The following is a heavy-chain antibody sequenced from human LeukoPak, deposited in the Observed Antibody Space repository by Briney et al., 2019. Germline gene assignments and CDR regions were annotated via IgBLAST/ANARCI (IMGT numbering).Heavy chain of an antibody. CDR2: ISGSGGST. Sequence: GGSLRLSCAASGFTFSSYAMGWVRQAPGKGLEWVSAISGSGGSTYYAGSVKGRFTISRDNSKNTLYLQMNSLRAEDTAVYYCATSNIVVVPAAIEDYWGQGTLVTVSS. J-gene: IGHJ4*02. CDR1: GFTFSSYA. D-gene: IGHD2-2*01. CDR3: ATSNIVVVPAAIEDY. V-gene: IGHV3-23*01.